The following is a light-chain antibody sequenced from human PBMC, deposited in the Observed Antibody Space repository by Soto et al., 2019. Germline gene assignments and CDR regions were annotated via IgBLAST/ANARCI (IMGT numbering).Light chain of an antibody. J-gene: IGKJ5*01. CDR2: AAS. CDR1: QGLSSD. CDR3: QQPNSYPIS. Sequence: DIQLTQSPSFLSASVGDRVTITCRASQGLSSDLAWYQQKPGKAPKLLIYAASTLQSGVPSRFSGSRSGTEFTLTISSLQPEDFSTYYCQQPNSYPISVGQGTRLEIK. V-gene: IGKV1-9*01.